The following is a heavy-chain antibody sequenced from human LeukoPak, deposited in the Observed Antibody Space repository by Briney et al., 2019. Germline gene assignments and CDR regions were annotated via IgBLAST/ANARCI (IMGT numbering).Heavy chain of an antibody. D-gene: IGHD1-26*01. V-gene: IGHV3-74*01. Sequence: GGSLRLSCAASGFSFSNYWFHWVRQAPGEGLVWVSRTNEHGTIINYADSVKGRFTISRDSSKETLYLQMNSLRAEDTAIYYCARDQIYSGNPRYWYFDLWGRGTLVTVSS. J-gene: IGHJ2*01. CDR3: ARDQIYSGNPRYWYFDL. CDR2: TNEHGTII. CDR1: GFSFSNYW.